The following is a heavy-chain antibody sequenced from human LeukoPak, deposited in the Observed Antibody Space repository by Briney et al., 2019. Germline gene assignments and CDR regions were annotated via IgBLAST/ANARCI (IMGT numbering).Heavy chain of an antibody. CDR3: ASKGYSSGWPFDY. V-gene: IGHV7-4-1*02. CDR2: INTNTGNP. D-gene: IGHD6-19*01. CDR1: GYTFISYG. J-gene: IGHJ4*02. Sequence: ASVKVSCKASGYTFISYGMNWVRQAPGQGLECMGWINTNTGNPTYAQGFTGRFVFSLDTSVSTAYLQISSLKAEDTAVYYCASKGYSSGWPFDYWGQGTLVTVSS.